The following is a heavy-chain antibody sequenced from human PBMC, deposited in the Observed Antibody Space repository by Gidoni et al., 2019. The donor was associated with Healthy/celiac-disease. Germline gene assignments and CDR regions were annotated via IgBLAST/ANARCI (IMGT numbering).Heavy chain of an antibody. CDR1: GFPFSSYE. CDR3: ARDGRGGDY. D-gene: IGHD3-10*01. Sequence: EVQLVESGGGLVQPGGSLRLSCAASGFPFSSYEMNWVRQAPGKGLGWVSTIISSGSTIYYADSVKGRFTISRENAKNSLYLQMNSLRAGDAAVYYCARDGRGGDYWGQGTLVTVSS. V-gene: IGHV3-48*03. J-gene: IGHJ4*02. CDR2: IISSGSTI.